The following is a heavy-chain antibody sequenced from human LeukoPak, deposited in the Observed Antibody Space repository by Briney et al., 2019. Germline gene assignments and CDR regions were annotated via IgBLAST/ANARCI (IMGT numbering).Heavy chain of an antibody. CDR1: GFSLSTSGVG. CDR2: IYWDDDK. CDR3: AHGLYNWNDGGAFDI. J-gene: IGHJ3*02. V-gene: IGHV2-5*02. D-gene: IGHD1-20*01. Sequence: SGPTLVNPTQTLTLTCTFSGFSLSTSGVGVGWIRQPPGKALEWLALIYWDDDKRYSPSLKSRLTITKDTSKNQVVLTMTNMNPVDTATYYCAHGLYNWNDGGAFDIWGQGTMVTVSS.